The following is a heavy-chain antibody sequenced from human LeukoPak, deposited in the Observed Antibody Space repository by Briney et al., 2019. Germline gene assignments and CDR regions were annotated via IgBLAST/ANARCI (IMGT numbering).Heavy chain of an antibody. CDR2: ISGSSSYI. CDR1: GFTFSSYS. Sequence: GGSLRLSCAASGFTFSSYSMNWVRLAPGKGLEWVSSISGSSSYIYYADSVKGRFTISRDNANNSLYLQMNSLRAEDTVVYYCARVHSGSYQYYYYYYMDVWGKGTTVTVSS. CDR3: ARVHSGSYQYYYYYYMDV. D-gene: IGHD1-26*01. V-gene: IGHV3-21*01. J-gene: IGHJ6*03.